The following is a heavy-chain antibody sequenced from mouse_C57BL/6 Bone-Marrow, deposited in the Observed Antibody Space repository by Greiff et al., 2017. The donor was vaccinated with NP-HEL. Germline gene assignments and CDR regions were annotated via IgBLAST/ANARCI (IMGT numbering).Heavy chain of an antibody. J-gene: IGHJ1*03. Sequence: VQLQQSGAELVKPGASVKISCKASGYAFSSYWMNWVKQRPGKGLEWIGQIYPGDGDTNYNGKFKGKATLTADKSSSTAYMQLSSLTSEDSAVYFCAYDYDGEDWYFDVWGTGTTVTVSS. CDR2: IYPGDGDT. CDR3: AYDYDGEDWYFDV. D-gene: IGHD2-4*01. CDR1: GYAFSSYW. V-gene: IGHV1-80*01.